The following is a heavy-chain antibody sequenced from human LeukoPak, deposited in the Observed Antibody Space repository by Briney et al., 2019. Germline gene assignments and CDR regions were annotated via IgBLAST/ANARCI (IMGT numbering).Heavy chain of an antibody. CDR1: GFTFSSYA. D-gene: IGHD6-19*01. J-gene: IGHJ4*02. CDR2: ISGSGGST. V-gene: IGHV3-23*01. Sequence: PGGSLRLSCEASGFTFSSYAMSWVRQAPGKGLEWVSAISGSGGSTYYADSVKGRFTISRDNSKNTLYLQMNSLRAEDTAVYYCARYSSGWYVSYYFDYWGQGTLVTVSS. CDR3: ARYSSGWYVSYYFDY.